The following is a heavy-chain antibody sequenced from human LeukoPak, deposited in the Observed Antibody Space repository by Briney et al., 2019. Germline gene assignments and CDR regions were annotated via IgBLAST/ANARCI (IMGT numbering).Heavy chain of an antibody. J-gene: IGHJ3*02. CDR2: XSSSGSYI. CDR1: GFTXSSYX. V-gene: IGHV3-21*01. CDR3: AREAGYSEHVDAFDI. D-gene: IGHD2-15*01. Sequence: GGSLRLSCAASGFTXSSYXMXXXXXXPXXXXXXXXXXSSSGSYIYYADSVKGRFTISRDNAKNSLYLQMNSLRAEDTAVYYCAREAGYSEHVDAFDIWGQGTMVTVSS.